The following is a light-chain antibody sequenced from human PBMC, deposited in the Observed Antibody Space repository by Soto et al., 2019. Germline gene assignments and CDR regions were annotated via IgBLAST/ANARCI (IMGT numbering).Light chain of an antibody. CDR3: QQYNNWVT. J-gene: IGKJ3*01. Sequence: EIVMTQSPATLSVSPGERATLSCRASQSVSSNLARYQQKPGQAPRLLIYGASTRATGIPARFSGSGSGTEFTLTISSLQSEDFAVYYCQQYNNWVTFGPGTKVDIK. CDR2: GAS. V-gene: IGKV3-15*01. CDR1: QSVSSN.